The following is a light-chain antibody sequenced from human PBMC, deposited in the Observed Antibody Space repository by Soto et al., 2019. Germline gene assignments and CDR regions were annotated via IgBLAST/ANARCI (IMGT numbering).Light chain of an antibody. V-gene: IGKV1-39*01. Sequence: DIHMTQSPSSLSASVLDIVTITFLASQSISSYLNWYQQKPGKAPKLLIYAASSLQSGVPSRFSGSGSGTDFTLTISSLQPEDVAAYYCQKYNSAPLTFGGGTKVDIK. CDR3: QKYNSAPLT. CDR2: AAS. J-gene: IGKJ4*01. CDR1: QSISSY.